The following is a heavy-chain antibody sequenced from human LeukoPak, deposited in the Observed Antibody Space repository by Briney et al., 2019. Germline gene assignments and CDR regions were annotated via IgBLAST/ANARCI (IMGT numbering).Heavy chain of an antibody. CDR1: GFTFSSYG. Sequence: GGSLRLSCAASGFTFSSYGMHWVRQAPGKGLEWVAVISYDGSNKYYADSVKGRFTISRDNSKNTLYLQMNSLRAEDTAVYYCAKDYGPSYKHVYFGYWGQGTLVTVSS. CDR3: AKDYGPSYKHVYFGY. CDR2: ISYDGSNK. D-gene: IGHD1-26*01. V-gene: IGHV3-30*18. J-gene: IGHJ4*02.